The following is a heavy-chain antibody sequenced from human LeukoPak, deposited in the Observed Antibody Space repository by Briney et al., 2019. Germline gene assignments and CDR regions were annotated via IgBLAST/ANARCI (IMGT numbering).Heavy chain of an antibody. CDR2: FDPEDGET. J-gene: IGHJ4*02. Sequence: GASVKVSCKVSGYTLTELSMHWVRQAPGKGLEWMGGFDPEDGETIYAQKFQGRVTMTEDTSTDTAYMELSSLRSEDTAVYYCATPHSYVRGSYRYDLLYWGQGTLVTVSS. CDR3: ATPHSYVRGSYRYDLLY. V-gene: IGHV1-24*01. D-gene: IGHD3-16*02. CDR1: GYTLTELS.